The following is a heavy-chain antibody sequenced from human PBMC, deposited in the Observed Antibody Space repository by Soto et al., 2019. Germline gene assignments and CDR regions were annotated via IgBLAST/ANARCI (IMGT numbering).Heavy chain of an antibody. CDR2: IYYSGST. D-gene: IGHD4-17*01. Sequence: SETLSLTCTVSGGSISSYYWSWIRQPPGKGLEWIGYIYYSGSTNYNPSLKSRVTISVDTSKNQFSLKLSSVTAADTAVYYCARTDYGGAFDIWGQETMVTVSS. J-gene: IGHJ3*02. CDR1: GGSISSYY. V-gene: IGHV4-59*01. CDR3: ARTDYGGAFDI.